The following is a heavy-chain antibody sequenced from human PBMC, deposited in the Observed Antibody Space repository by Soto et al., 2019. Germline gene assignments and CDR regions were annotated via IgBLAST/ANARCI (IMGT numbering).Heavy chain of an antibody. V-gene: IGHV4-59*12. D-gene: IGHD3-22*01. J-gene: IGHJ3*02. Sequence: SETLSLTCSISGGSISGYHWNWIRQTPGKGVEWIGYFHNSGNPNYNPSLKSRVTISVDTSKNQFSLKLSSVTAADAAVYYCARGRYYYDSSGAFDIWGQGTMVTVSS. CDR3: ARGRYYYDSSGAFDI. CDR2: FHNSGNP. CDR1: GGSISGYH.